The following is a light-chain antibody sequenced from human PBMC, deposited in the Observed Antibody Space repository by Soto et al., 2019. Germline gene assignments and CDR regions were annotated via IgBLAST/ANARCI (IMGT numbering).Light chain of an antibody. Sequence: EKVMKQSPTTLSVSPGEGATLSCRASQSVSSKLAWYQQKPGQAPRLLIHGASTRATGFPARFSGSGSGTDFTLTISSLQSEDFAVYYCQQYNNWPWTFGQGTKVDI. CDR1: QSVSSK. J-gene: IGKJ1*01. V-gene: IGKV3-15*01. CDR2: GAS. CDR3: QQYNNWPWT.